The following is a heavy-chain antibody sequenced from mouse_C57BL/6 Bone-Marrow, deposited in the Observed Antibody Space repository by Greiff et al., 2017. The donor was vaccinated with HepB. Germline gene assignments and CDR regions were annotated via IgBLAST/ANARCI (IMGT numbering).Heavy chain of an antibody. J-gene: IGHJ1*03. CDR1: GFNIKDDY. V-gene: IGHV14-4*01. CDR3: TFYYSKTCWYFDV. Sequence: VQLKVSGAELVRPGASVKLSCTASGFNIKDDYMHWVKQRPEQGLEWIGWIDPENGDTEYASKFQGKATITADTSSNTAYLQLSSLTSEDTAVYYCTFYYSKTCWYFDVWGTGTTVTVSS. D-gene: IGHD2-5*01. CDR2: IDPENGDT.